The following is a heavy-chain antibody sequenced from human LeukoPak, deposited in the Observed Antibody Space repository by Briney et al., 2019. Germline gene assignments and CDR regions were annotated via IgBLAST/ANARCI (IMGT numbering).Heavy chain of an antibody. Sequence: SETLSLTCTVSGGSIRSYYWSWIRQPPGKGLEWIGYIYYSGSTDHNPSFKSRVTMSVDTSKNQFSLKLRSVTAADTAVYYCARVVQSTDSSGFYLPEYFQHWGQGTLVTVSS. CDR2: IYYSGST. D-gene: IGHD3-22*01. J-gene: IGHJ1*01. V-gene: IGHV4-59*08. CDR3: ARVVQSTDSSGFYLPEYFQH. CDR1: GGSIRSYY.